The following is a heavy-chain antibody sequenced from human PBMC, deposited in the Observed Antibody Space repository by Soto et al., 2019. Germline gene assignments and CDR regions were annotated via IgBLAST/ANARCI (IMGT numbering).Heavy chain of an antibody. Sequence: SETLSLTCTVSGDSISGYYWNWIRQPPGKGLEWIGYIYDSGSTNYNPSLKSRVTISVDTSKNQFSLKLTSVTAADTAVYYCAAPPCDWGQGSLVTVSS. CDR2: IYDSGST. V-gene: IGHV4-59*01. CDR1: GDSISGYY. D-gene: IGHD6-6*01. J-gene: IGHJ4*02. CDR3: AAPPCD.